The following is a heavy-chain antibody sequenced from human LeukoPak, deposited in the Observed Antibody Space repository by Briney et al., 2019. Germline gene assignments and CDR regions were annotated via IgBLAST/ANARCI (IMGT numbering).Heavy chain of an antibody. J-gene: IGHJ4*02. Sequence: GGSLRLSCAASGFTFSSYAMSWVRQAPGKGLEGVSAISGSGGSTYYADPVKGRFNISRENYKNTLYLQMNSLRAEDTAVYYCAKGDWELLQPIDYWGQGTLVTVSS. CDR2: ISGSGGST. D-gene: IGHD1-26*01. V-gene: IGHV3-23*01. CDR3: AKGDWELLQPIDY. CDR1: GFTFSSYA.